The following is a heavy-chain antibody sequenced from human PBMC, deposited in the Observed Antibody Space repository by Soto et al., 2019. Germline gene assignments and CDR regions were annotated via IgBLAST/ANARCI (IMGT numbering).Heavy chain of an antibody. CDR1: GASFSGCY. CDR3: ARRLDV. CDR2: INHSGST. V-gene: IGHV4-34*01. Sequence: QVQLQQWGAGLLKPSETLSLTCAVYGASFSGCYWSWIRQPPGKGLEGIGEINHSGSTNYNPSLKSRVTISVDPSKNQFCLVLGSVTAAYSAVYYCARRLDVWGQGITVTVSS. J-gene: IGHJ6*02.